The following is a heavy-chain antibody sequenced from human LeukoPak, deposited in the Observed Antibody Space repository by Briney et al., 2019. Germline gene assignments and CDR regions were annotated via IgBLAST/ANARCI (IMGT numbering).Heavy chain of an antibody. CDR1: GFTFSSYS. CDR3: AKSSIAVAADYGMDV. V-gene: IGHV3-9*01. D-gene: IGHD6-19*01. J-gene: IGHJ6*02. CDR2: ISWNSGSI. Sequence: PGGSLRLSCAASGFTFSSYSMNWVRQAPGKGLEWVSGISWNSGSIGYADSVKGRFTISRDNAKNSLYLQMNSLRAEDTALYYCAKSSIAVAADYGMDVWGQGTTVTVSS.